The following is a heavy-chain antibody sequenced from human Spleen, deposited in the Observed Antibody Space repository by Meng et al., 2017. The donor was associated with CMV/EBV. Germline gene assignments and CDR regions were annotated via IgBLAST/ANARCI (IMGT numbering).Heavy chain of an antibody. V-gene: IGHV1-2*02. CDR3: ARASDCSDTSCYYFDY. CDR2: IDPNSGGT. D-gene: IGHD2-2*01. J-gene: IGHJ4*02. Sequence: ASVKVSCKASGYTFNAYYMHWVRQAPGQGLECMGWIDPNSGGTDYAQKFQGRVTMTRDTSISTAYMDLSGLTSDDTAVYYCARASDCSDTSCYYFDYWGQGALVTVSS. CDR1: GYTFNAYY.